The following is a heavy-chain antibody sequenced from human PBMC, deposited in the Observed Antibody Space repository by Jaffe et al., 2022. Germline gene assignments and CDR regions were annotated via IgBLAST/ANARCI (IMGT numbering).Heavy chain of an antibody. J-gene: IGHJ5*02. D-gene: IGHD4-17*01. CDR1: GFTFSRSG. Sequence: QMQLEQSGPEVKKPGTSVKVSCKTSGFTFSRSGVQWVRQSRGQRLEWIGWIVVDTGNINYAQKFQERVTITRDMSTNTAYMELIGLTSEDTALYYCAAGDYGEHLTAWGPGTLVTVSS. CDR3: AAGDYGEHLTA. CDR2: IVVDTGNI. V-gene: IGHV1-58*01.